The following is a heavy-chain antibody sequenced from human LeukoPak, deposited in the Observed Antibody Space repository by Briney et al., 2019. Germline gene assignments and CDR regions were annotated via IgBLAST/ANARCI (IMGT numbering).Heavy chain of an antibody. J-gene: IGHJ5*02. CDR3: ASSYYYDSSVSRFDP. D-gene: IGHD3-22*01. CDR1: GYTFTSYG. CDR2: ISAYNGNT. Sequence: ASVKVSCKASGYTFTSYGISWVRQAPGQGLEWMGWISAYNGNTNYAQKLQGRVTMTTDTSTSTAYMELRSLRSDDTAVYYCASSYYYDSSVSRFDPWGQGTLVIVSS. V-gene: IGHV1-18*01.